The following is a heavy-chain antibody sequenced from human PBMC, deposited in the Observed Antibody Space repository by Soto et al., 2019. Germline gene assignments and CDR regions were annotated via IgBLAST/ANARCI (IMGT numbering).Heavy chain of an antibody. Sequence: QVQLQQWGAGLLKPSETLSLTCGVYGESFSEKFWSWIRQPPGKGLEWIGEINHAGSANYNPSLKSRVTISADTSKKQISLKLRSVTAADTAVYYCARILWFIQPDVSEDVWGHGTTVIVSS. V-gene: IGHV4-34*01. D-gene: IGHD2-21*01. CDR1: GESFSEKF. CDR3: ARILWFIQPDVSEDV. J-gene: IGHJ6*02. CDR2: INHAGSA.